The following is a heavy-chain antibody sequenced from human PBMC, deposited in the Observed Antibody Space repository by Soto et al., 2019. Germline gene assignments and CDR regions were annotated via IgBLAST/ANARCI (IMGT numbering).Heavy chain of an antibody. D-gene: IGHD1-1*01. J-gene: IGHJ4*02. CDR1: GFTFRSYG. V-gene: IGHV3-33*01. CDR2: IWSDGSNK. CDR3: ARGEMNTMLGDY. Sequence: QVQMVESGGGVVQPGRSLSLSCAASGFTFRSYGMHWVRQASVKGLEWVAVIWSDGSNKYYADSVKGRFTISRDNSKNTLLLQMNSLRAEDSAVYYCARGEMNTMLGDYWGQGTLVTVSS.